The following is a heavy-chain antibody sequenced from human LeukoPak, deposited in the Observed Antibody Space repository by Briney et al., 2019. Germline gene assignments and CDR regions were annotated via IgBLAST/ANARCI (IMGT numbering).Heavy chain of an antibody. J-gene: IGHJ3*02. Sequence: ASVKVSCKASGYTFTSYGISWVRQAPGQGLEWMGWISAYNGNTNYAQKLQGRVTMTTDTSTSTAYMELRSLRSDDTAVYYCARDSITMVRGVILRRNYDAFDIWGQGTMVTVSS. CDR3: ARDSITMVRGVILRRNYDAFDI. CDR2: ISAYNGNT. D-gene: IGHD3-10*01. V-gene: IGHV1-18*01. CDR1: GYTFTSYG.